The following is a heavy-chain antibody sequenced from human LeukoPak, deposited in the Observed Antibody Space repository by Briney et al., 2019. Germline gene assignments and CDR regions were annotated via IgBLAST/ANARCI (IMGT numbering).Heavy chain of an antibody. CDR1: GFTFSSYG. Sequence: GRSLRLSCAASGFTFSSYGMHWVRQAPGKGLEWVAFIRYDGSNKYYADSVKGRFTISRDNSKNTLYLQMNSLRAEDTAVYYCAKGGPGIAAAEDYWGQGTLVTVSS. D-gene: IGHD6-13*01. CDR3: AKGGPGIAAAEDY. V-gene: IGHV3-30*02. CDR2: IRYDGSNK. J-gene: IGHJ4*02.